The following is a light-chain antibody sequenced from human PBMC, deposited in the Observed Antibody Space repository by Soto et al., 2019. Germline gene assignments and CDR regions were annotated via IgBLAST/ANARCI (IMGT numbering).Light chain of an antibody. CDR2: RNT. V-gene: IGLV1-47*01. Sequence: QSVLTQPPSASGTPGQRVTISCSGSSSNIGTNYVYWYQQLPGTAPKLLIYRNTQRPSGVPDRFSGSKSGTSASLAISGLRSEDEADYYCAAWDDNLSAIYVFGPGTKLTVL. CDR3: AAWDDNLSAIYV. CDR1: SSNIGTNY. J-gene: IGLJ1*01.